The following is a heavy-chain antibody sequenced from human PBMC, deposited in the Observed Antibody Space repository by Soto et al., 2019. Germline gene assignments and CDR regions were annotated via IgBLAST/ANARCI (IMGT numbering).Heavy chain of an antibody. CDR3: AKGRDGAAAGPTKVSGMAV. CDR2: ISGSGDST. Sequence: EVQLLESGGGLVQPGGSLRLSCAASGFTFSSYAMSWVRQAPGKGLEWVSVISGSGDSTYYADSVRGRFTISRDNSKNSLYLQMNSLRAEDTAVYYCAKGRDGAAAGPTKVSGMAVWGQGNRVTVSS. J-gene: IGHJ6*02. D-gene: IGHD6-13*01. V-gene: IGHV3-23*01. CDR1: GFTFSSYA.